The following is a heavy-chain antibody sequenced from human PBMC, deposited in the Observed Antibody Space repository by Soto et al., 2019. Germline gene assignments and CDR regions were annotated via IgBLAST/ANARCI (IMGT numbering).Heavy chain of an antibody. CDR2: ISYDGIRH. CDR1: GFTFSSYD. J-gene: IGHJ5*02. V-gene: IGHV3-30-3*01. D-gene: IGHD6-13*01. Sequence: QVQLVESGGGVVQPGRSLRLSCAASGFTFSSYDMHWVRQAPGKGLEWVAIISYDGIRHFEADSVKGRFTVSRDNSKNTLFLQMNSLRTEDTAVYYCARDSMAAAGASCAVNMFDPWGQGTLVTVSS. CDR3: ARDSMAAAGASCAVNMFDP.